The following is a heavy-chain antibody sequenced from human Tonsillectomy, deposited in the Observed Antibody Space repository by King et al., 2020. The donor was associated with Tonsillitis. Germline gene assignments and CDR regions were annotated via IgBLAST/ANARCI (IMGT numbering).Heavy chain of an antibody. V-gene: IGHV3-74*01. CDR1: GFIFGNYW. CDR3: QGETTTGY. D-gene: IGHD1-26*01. Sequence: VQLVQSGGGLVQPGGSLRLSCAASGFIFGNYWMHWVRQAPGKGLVWVSRINSDGSSTSYADSVKGRFTISRDNAKNTLYLQMNSLRAEDTAVYYCQGETTTGYWGQGTLVTVSS. J-gene: IGHJ4*02. CDR2: INSDGSST.